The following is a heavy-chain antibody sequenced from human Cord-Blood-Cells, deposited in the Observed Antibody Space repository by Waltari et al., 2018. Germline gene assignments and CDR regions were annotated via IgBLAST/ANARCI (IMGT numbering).Heavy chain of an antibody. D-gene: IGHD2-21*01. Sequence: QVQLHESGPGLVKPSQTLSLTCTVSGGSISSGDYYWSWIRQPPGKGLEWIGYIDYSGSTYYNPSLKSRVTIAVDTSKNQFSLKLSSVTAADTAVYYCARVPMGGDQDYWGQGTLVTVSS. V-gene: IGHV4-30-4*08. CDR3: ARVPMGGDQDY. CDR2: IDYSGST. J-gene: IGHJ4*02. CDR1: GGSISSGDYY.